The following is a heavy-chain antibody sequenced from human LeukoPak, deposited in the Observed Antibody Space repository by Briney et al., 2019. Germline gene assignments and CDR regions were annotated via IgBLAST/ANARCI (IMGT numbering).Heavy chain of an antibody. Sequence: GASVKVSCKASGYTFTSYGISWVRQAPGQGLEWMGWFSAYNGNTNYAQKLQGRVTMTTDTSTSTAYMELRSLRSDDTAVYYCARAVVAGTLSLGVFDYWGQGTLVTVSS. V-gene: IGHV1-18*01. D-gene: IGHD6-19*01. CDR3: ARAVVAGTLSLGVFDY. J-gene: IGHJ4*02. CDR2: FSAYNGNT. CDR1: GYTFTSYG.